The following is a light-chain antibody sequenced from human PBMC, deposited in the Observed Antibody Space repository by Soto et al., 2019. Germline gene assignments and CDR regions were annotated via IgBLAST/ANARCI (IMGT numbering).Light chain of an antibody. CDR2: EVT. CDR1: SSDVGAYNY. Sequence: QSVLTQPASVSGSPGQSITISCTGTSSDVGAYNYVSWYQHHPGKVPKLLIYEVTNRPSGVSDRFSGSKSGNTASLTISGLQAEDDADYYCSSKSDSSTLFVFGTGTKVTVL. CDR3: SSKSDSSTLFV. V-gene: IGLV2-14*01. J-gene: IGLJ1*01.